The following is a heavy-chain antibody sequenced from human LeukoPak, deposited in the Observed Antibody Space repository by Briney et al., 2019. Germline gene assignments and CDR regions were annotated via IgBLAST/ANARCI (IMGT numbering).Heavy chain of an antibody. V-gene: IGHV1-18*01. Sequence: ASVKVSCKASGYTFTSYGISWVRQAPGQGLEWMGWISAYNGNTNYAQKLQGRVTMTTDTSTSTAYMELRSLRSDDTAVYYCARAYSSSSQSYYYYGMDVWGQGTTVTVSS. CDR1: GYTFTSYG. D-gene: IGHD6-6*01. CDR2: ISAYNGNT. CDR3: ARAYSSSSQSYYYYGMDV. J-gene: IGHJ6*02.